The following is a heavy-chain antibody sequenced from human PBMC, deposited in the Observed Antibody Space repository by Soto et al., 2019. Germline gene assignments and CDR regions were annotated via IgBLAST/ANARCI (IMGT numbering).Heavy chain of an antibody. CDR1: GYTFTDYY. V-gene: IGHV1-2*02. CDR3: ARSLKRADAFDI. J-gene: IGHJ3*02. CDR2: INPNSGAT. Sequence: ASVKVSCKASGYTFTDYYMHWVRQAPGQGLEWMGWINPNSGATNYAQKFQGRITMTRDTSITTAYMELSRLRSDDTADTAIYYCARSLKRADAFDIWGQGTMLTV.